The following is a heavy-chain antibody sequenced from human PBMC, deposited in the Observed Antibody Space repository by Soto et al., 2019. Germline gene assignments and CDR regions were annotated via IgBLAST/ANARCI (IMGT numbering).Heavy chain of an antibody. CDR2: TYYRSKWYN. Sequence: SQTLSLTCAISGDSVSSNSAACNWIRQSPSRCLEWLGRTYYRSKWYNDYAVSVKSRITINPDTSKNQFSIQLNSVTPEDTAVYYCAREDCSGGSCYRRLYYYGMDVWGQGTTVTVSS. D-gene: IGHD2-15*01. J-gene: IGHJ6*02. CDR3: AREDCSGGSCYRRLYYYGMDV. CDR1: GDSVSSNSAA. V-gene: IGHV6-1*01.